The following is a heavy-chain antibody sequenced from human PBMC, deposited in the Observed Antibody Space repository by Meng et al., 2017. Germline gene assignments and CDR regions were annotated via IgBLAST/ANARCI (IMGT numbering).Heavy chain of an antibody. CDR1: GFTFSSYA. CDR2: ISYDGSNK. D-gene: IGHD6-19*01. J-gene: IGHJ4*02. CDR3: ARESGYSSGWNYFDY. Sequence: GGSLRLSCAASGFTFSSYAMHWVRQAPGKGLEWVAVISYDGSNKYYADSVKGRFTISRDNSKNTLYVQMNSLRAEDTAVYYCARESGYSSGWNYFDYWGQGTLVTVSS. V-gene: IGHV3-30*01.